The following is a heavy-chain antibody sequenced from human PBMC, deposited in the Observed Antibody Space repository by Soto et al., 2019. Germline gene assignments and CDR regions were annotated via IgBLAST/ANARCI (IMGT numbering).Heavy chain of an antibody. V-gene: IGHV3-66*01. CDR3: ARDGIGSVAFWGYLDY. J-gene: IGHJ4*02. CDR2: IYSYGST. Sequence: PGGSLRLSCAASVFGVSDNDMRWVRQAPGKGLEWVSFIYSYGSTYYADSVKGRFTISRDNSENTVSLQMSSLRVDDTALYYCARDGIGSVAFWGYLDYWGQGTLVTVSS. D-gene: IGHD3-16*01. CDR1: VFGVSDND.